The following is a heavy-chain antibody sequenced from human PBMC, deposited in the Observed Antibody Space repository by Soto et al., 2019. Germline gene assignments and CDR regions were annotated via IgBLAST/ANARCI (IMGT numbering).Heavy chain of an antibody. V-gene: IGHV3-23*01. CDR3: AKERYYDSVWETYYHYGMDV. CDR2: ISGGGDYT. J-gene: IGHJ6*02. CDR1: GFSFSSYA. D-gene: IGHD3-16*01. Sequence: EVQLLESGGGLVQPGGSLRLSCAASGFSFSSYAMSWVRQTPGKGLEWVSTISGGGDYTYYADSVKGRFNISRDNSKNTLYLQMNSLRADDTAVYYCAKERYYDSVWETYYHYGMDVWGQGTAVTVSS.